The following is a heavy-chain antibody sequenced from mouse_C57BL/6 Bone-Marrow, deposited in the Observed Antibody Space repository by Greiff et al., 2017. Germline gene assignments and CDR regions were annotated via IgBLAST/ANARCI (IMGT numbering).Heavy chain of an antibody. Sequence: QVQLKESGPGILQSSQTLSLTCSFSGFSLSTSGMGVSWMRQPSGKGLEWLAHIYWDDDKRYNPSLKSRLTITKDTSSNQVFLNITSVYTADAATYYCARRDYGSSYNYFDYWGQGTTLTVSS. CDR2: IYWDDDK. J-gene: IGHJ2*01. CDR1: GFSLSTSGMG. CDR3: ARRDYGSSYNYFDY. V-gene: IGHV8-12*01. D-gene: IGHD1-1*01.